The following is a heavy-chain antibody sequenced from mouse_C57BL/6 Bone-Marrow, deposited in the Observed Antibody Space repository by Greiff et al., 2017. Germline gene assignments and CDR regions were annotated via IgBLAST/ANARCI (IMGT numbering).Heavy chain of an antibody. J-gene: IGHJ3*01. Sequence: QVQLQQPGAELVMPGASVKLSCKASGYTFTSYWMHWVKQRPGQGLEWIGEIDPSDSYTNYTQKFKGKSTLTVDKSSSTAYMQLSSLTSEDSAVYYCANLLAYWGQGTLVTVSA. CDR2: IDPSDSYT. CDR3: ANLLAY. CDR1: GYTFTSYW. V-gene: IGHV1-69*01.